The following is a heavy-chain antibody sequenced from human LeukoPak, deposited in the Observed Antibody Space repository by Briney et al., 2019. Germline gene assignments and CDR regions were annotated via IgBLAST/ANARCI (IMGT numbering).Heavy chain of an antibody. Sequence: GGSLRLSCAASGFTFSKYAMSWVRQAPGKGLEWVSAISPSDGNTFYADSVKGRFTISRDNPMNTLSLHMNSLRAEDTALYYCAKDSSVPYGITEWGQGTLVTVSS. D-gene: IGHD4-17*01. CDR1: GFTFSKYA. J-gene: IGHJ4*02. CDR3: AKDSSVPYGITE. V-gene: IGHV3-23*01. CDR2: ISPSDGNT.